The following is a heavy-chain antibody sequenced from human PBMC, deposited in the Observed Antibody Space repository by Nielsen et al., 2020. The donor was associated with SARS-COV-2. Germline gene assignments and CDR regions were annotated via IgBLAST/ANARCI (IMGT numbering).Heavy chain of an antibody. V-gene: IGHV1-69*06. CDR2: IFPMFGAT. CDR1: GGTFRDYG. J-gene: IGHJ5*02. D-gene: IGHD5-24*01. Sequence: SVKVSCKASGGTFRDYGIIWVRQAPGQGLEWMGGIFPMFGATNYGRSFQGRVTITADKSTSTVYMELSSLRSEDTGIYYCAGERSASWPTRYNWFDPWGPGTLVTVSS. CDR3: AGERSASWPTRYNWFDP.